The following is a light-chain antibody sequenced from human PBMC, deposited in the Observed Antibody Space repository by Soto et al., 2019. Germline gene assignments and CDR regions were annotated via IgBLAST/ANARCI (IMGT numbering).Light chain of an antibody. Sequence: EIVLTQSPATLSLSPGERATLSCRASQSVRSYLAWYQQKPGQAPRLLIYDASNRATGIPARFSGSGSGTDFTLTISSLEPEDFAVYYCQQRSNGFTFGPGTKVDI. CDR3: QQRSNGFT. CDR2: DAS. V-gene: IGKV3-11*01. CDR1: QSVRSY. J-gene: IGKJ3*01.